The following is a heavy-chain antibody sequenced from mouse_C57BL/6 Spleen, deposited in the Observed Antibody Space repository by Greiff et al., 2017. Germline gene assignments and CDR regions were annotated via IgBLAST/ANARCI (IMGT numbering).Heavy chain of an antibody. J-gene: IGHJ4*01. V-gene: IGHV1-82*01. CDR3: AIEGWLPHYYAMDY. CDR1: GYAFSSSW. D-gene: IGHD2-3*01. Sequence: QVQLQQSGPELVKPGASVKISCKASGYAFSSSWMNWVKQRPGKGLEWIGRIYPGDGDTNYNGKFKGKATLTADKSSSTAYMQLRSLTSEDSAVYYCAIEGWLPHYYAMDYWGQGTSVTVSS. CDR2: IYPGDGDT.